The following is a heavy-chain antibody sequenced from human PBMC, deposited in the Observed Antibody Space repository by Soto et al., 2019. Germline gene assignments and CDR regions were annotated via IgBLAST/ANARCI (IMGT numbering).Heavy chain of an antibody. CDR1: GDSIRSYY. J-gene: IGHJ6*02. CDR2: IYYSGST. Sequence: SETLSLTCTVSGDSIRSYYWTWIRQPPGKGLELIGYIYYSGSTRYNPSLKSRVTISVDMSKNQFSLKLISVIAADTAVYYCASEYAGLDNGLQVWGQGTSVTVSS. CDR3: ASEYAGLDNGLQV. D-gene: IGHD2-2*01. V-gene: IGHV4-59*01.